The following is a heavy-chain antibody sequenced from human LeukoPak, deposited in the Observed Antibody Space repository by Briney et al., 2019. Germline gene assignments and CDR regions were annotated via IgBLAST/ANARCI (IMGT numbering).Heavy chain of an antibody. CDR2: ISGSGVNT. J-gene: IGHJ4*02. Sequence: GVSLRLSCAASGFTFSSYAMAWVRQAPGKGLEWVSGISGSGVNTYYADSVKGRFTISRDNSKNTLYLGMNSLRAEDTAVYYCAVEKDDSPDYWGQGTLVTVSS. V-gene: IGHV3-23*01. CDR1: GFTFSSYA. D-gene: IGHD3-22*01. CDR3: AVEKDDSPDY.